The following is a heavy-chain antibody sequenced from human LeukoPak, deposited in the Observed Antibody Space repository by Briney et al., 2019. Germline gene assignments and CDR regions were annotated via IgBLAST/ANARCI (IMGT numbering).Heavy chain of an antibody. Sequence: PGGSLRLSCAASGFTFSSYAMSWVRQAPGKGLEWVSGISGSGGSTYYADSVKGRFTISRDNSKNTLYLQMNSLRAEDTAVYYCAKDVVALYYYDSSGFWFDPWGQGTLVTVSS. CDR2: ISGSGGST. D-gene: IGHD3-22*01. CDR3: AKDVVALYYYDSSGFWFDP. CDR1: GFTFSSYA. V-gene: IGHV3-23*01. J-gene: IGHJ5*02.